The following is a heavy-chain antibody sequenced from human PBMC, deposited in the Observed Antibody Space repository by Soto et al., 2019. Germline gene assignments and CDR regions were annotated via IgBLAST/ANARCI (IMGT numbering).Heavy chain of an antibody. J-gene: IGHJ5*02. CDR1: GYTFTSYG. CDR2: ISAYNGNT. CDR3: ARANVIVVVPAAILSYEDSWFDP. D-gene: IGHD2-2*01. Sequence: QVQLVQSGAEVKKPGASVKVSCKASGYTFTSYGISWVRQAPGQGLEWMGWISAYNGNTNYAQKLEGRVTMTPDTSTSTAYMELRSLRSDDTAVYYCARANVIVVVPAAILSYEDSWFDPWGQGTLVTVSS. V-gene: IGHV1-18*01.